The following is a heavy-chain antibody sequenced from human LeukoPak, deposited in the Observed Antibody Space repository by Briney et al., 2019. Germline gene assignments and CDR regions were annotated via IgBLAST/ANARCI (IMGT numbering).Heavy chain of an antibody. V-gene: IGHV3-21*01. CDR2: ISSSSSYT. CDR1: GFTFSSYS. CDR3: ANSYGLEGIDY. J-gene: IGHJ4*02. Sequence: KPGGSLRLSCAASGFTFSSYSMNWVRQAPGKGLEWVSSISSSSSYTYYADSVKGRFTISRDNAKNSLYLQMNSLRAEDTAVYYCANSYGLEGIDYWGQGTLVTVSS. D-gene: IGHD5-18*01.